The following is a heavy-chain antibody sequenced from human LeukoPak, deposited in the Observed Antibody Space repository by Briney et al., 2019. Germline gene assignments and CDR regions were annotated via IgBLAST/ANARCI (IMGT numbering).Heavy chain of an antibody. V-gene: IGHV4-39*02. D-gene: IGHD3-10*01. Sequence: SESLSLTCTVSGGSLSSSIYNWVWLRQPPGTGLEWNGSIYYNGSTYYIPSLKSRVTISVDPSKKRFSLRLSSVTAADSAVYYCAREGSGSLFYYGMDVWGQGTTVTVSS. CDR3: AREGSGSLFYYGMDV. CDR2: IYYNGST. J-gene: IGHJ6*02. CDR1: GGSLSSSIYN.